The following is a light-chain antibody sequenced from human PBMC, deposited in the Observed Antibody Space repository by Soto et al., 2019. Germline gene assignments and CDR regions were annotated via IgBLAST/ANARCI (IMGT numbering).Light chain of an antibody. CDR3: QVWDSSGDHVV. Sequence: SYDLTQPPSVSVAPGQTATITCGGNNIGSKSVHWYQQKPGQAPVLVVYDDSDRPSGIPERFSGSNSGNTATLTISRVEAGDEADYYCQVWDSSGDHVVFGGGTQLTVL. V-gene: IGLV3-21*02. CDR2: DDS. CDR1: NIGSKS. J-gene: IGLJ2*01.